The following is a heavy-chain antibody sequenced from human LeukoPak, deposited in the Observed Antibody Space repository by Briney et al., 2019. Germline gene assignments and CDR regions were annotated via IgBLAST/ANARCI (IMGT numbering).Heavy chain of an antibody. CDR3: GGFGELLDY. V-gene: IGHV3-30*03. Sequence: GRSLRLSCAASGFTFSSYGMHWVRQAPGKGLEWVAVISYDGSNKYYADSVKGRFAISRDNSKNTLYLQMNSLRAEDTAVYDCGGFGELLDYWGQGTLVTVSS. J-gene: IGHJ4*02. CDR1: GFTFSSYG. CDR2: ISYDGSNK. D-gene: IGHD3-10*01.